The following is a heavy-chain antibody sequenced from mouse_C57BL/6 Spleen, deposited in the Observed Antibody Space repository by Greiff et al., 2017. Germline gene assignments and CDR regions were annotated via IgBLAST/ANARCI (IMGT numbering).Heavy chain of an antibody. CDR1: GYTFTSYW. CDR2: IDPSDSYT. V-gene: IGHV1-69*01. CDR3: ARREDGYPRFAY. Sequence: QVQLQQPGAELVMPGASVKLSCKASGYTFTSYWMHWVKQRPGQGLEWIGEIDPSDSYTNYNQKFKGKSTLTVDKSSSTAYMQLSSLTSEDSAVYYCARREDGYPRFAYWGQGTLVTVSA. J-gene: IGHJ3*01. D-gene: IGHD2-3*01.